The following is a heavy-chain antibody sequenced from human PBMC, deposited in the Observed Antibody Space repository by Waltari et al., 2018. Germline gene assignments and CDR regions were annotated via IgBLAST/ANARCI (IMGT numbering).Heavy chain of an antibody. J-gene: IGHJ5*02. D-gene: IGHD3-3*02. V-gene: IGHV4-34*01. CDR3: ARVISLARFA. CDR1: GGSFSGYY. CDR2: INHSGST. Sequence: QVQLQQWGAGLLKPSETLSLTCAVYGGSFSGYYWSWIRQPPGKGLEWIGEINHSGSTNYNPSLKSRVTIPVDTSKNQFSLKLSSVTAADTAVYYCARVISLARFAWGQGTLVTVSS.